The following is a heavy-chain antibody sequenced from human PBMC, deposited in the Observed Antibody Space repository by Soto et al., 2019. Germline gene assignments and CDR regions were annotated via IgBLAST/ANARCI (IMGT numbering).Heavy chain of an antibody. V-gene: IGHV4-59*01. CDR1: GGSMRDYY. CDR2: IYYSGNT. CDR3: ARQLGLWQPHDY. D-gene: IGHD1-1*01. Sequence: PSETLSLTCSFSGGSMRDYYWSWIRQSPGKGPEWIGYIYYSGNTNYNPSLKSRVTISVDMPKSLFSLKLNSVTAADTAVYYCARQLGLWQPHDYWGRGTLVTVSS. J-gene: IGHJ4*02.